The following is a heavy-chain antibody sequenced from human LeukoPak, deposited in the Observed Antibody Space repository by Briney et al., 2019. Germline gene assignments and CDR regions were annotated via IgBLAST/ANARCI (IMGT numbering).Heavy chain of an antibody. V-gene: IGHV6-1*01. Sequence: SRTLSLTCAISGDRFSSNSVAWNWIRQSPSRGLEWLGRTYYGSQWYKDYALSVKSRITINPDTSKNQFSLQLNSVTPEDTAVYYCARWDSATRFDYWGQGTLVTVSS. CDR3: ARWDSATRFDY. CDR2: TYYGSQWYK. J-gene: IGHJ4*02. D-gene: IGHD2-15*01. CDR1: GDRFSSNSVA.